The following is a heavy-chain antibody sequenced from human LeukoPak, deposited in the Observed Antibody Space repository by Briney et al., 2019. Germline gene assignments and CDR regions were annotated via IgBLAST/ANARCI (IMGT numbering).Heavy chain of an antibody. Sequence: SETLSLTCTVSGGSISSYYWSWIRQPPGKGLEWIGYIYTSGSTNYNPSPKSRVTIPVDTSKNQFSLKLSSVTAADTAVYYCARHPASVVPAASYFDYWGQGALVTVSS. V-gene: IGHV4-4*09. CDR2: IYTSGST. J-gene: IGHJ4*02. CDR1: GGSISSYY. CDR3: ARHPASVVPAASYFDY. D-gene: IGHD2-2*01.